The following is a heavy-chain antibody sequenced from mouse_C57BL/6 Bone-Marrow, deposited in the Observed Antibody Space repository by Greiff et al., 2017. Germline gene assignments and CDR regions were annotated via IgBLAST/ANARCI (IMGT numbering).Heavy chain of an antibody. CDR1: GFSFNTYA. CDR2: IRSKSNNYAT. V-gene: IGHV10-1*01. D-gene: IGHD2-2*01. Sequence: EVNLVESGGGLVQPKGSLKLSCAASGFSFNTYAMNWVRQAPGKGLEWVARIRSKSNNYATYYADSVKDRFTISRDDSESMLYLQMNNLKPEHTAVYYCVRDGYAGPYWYFDVWGTGTTATVSS. J-gene: IGHJ1*03. CDR3: VRDGYAGPYWYFDV.